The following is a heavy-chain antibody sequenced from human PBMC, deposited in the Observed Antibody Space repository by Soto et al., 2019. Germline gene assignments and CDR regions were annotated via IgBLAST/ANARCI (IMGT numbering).Heavy chain of an antibody. CDR3: AKDVNTYYYYNYMDG. V-gene: IGHV3-30*18. CDR2: ISHDGSSQ. J-gene: IGHJ6*03. Sequence: GGSLRLSCAVSGFTFSNYGMHWVRQAPGKGLEWVTFISHDGSSQYYADSVKGRFTISRDSSKNTVYPQMNSLRAEDTALYYCAKDVNTYYYYNYMDGWGKGTTVTVSS. CDR1: GFTFSNYG.